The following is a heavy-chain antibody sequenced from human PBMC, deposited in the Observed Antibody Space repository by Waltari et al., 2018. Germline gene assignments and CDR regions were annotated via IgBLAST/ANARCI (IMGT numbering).Heavy chain of an antibody. Sequence: EVQLVESGGGLVQPGGSLRLSCAASGFTFSSYAMSWVRPAPGEGREGGSAISGSGGSTYYGSAVKGRCTISRDNSKNTLYLQMNSLRAEDTAVYYCAKEADSYPLGYFDYWGQGTLVTVSS. CDR3: AKEADSYPLGYFDY. CDR1: GFTFSSYA. D-gene: IGHD5-18*01. J-gene: IGHJ4*02. V-gene: IGHV3-23*04. CDR2: ISGSGGST.